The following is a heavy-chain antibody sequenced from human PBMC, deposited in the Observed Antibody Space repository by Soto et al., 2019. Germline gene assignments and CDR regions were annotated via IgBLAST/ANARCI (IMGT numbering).Heavy chain of an antibody. V-gene: IGHV3-74*01. J-gene: IGHJ4*02. CDR1: GFSFRHYW. CDR2: ISPDGRTN. Sequence: GGSLRLSCAASGFSFRHYWMHWVRQAPGKGLVWVSRISPDGRTNTSADSVKGRFTISSDNAKSTLYLQMNSLTVEDGAVYYCADSWLPTSYWGPGTLVTVSS. D-gene: IGHD3-10*01. CDR3: ADSWLPTSY.